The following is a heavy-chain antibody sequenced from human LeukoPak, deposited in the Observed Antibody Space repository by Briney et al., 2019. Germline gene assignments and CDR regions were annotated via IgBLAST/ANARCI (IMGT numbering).Heavy chain of an antibody. Sequence: GGSLRPSWAASGFTFSSYEMNWVRQAPAKGLEWVSYISSSGSTIYYADSVKGRFTISRDNAKNSLYLQMNSLRAEDTAVYYCAREGGYSSSWYNYWGQGTLVTVSS. CDR1: GFTFSSYE. D-gene: IGHD6-13*01. J-gene: IGHJ4*02. CDR2: ISSSGSTI. V-gene: IGHV3-48*03. CDR3: AREGGYSSSWYNY.